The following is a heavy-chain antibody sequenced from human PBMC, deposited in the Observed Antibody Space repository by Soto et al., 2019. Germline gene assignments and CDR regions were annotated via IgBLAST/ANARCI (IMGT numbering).Heavy chain of an antibody. Sequence: EGSLRLSCAASGFSLKGYYMTWMRQTPEKGLEWISTITSSGGNAYYAASVKGRVTISRDNAHNSLYLQMSGLRAEDTALYYCATDMYNNYVNYFDRWGQGTLVSVCS. CDR3: ATDMYNNYVNYFDR. V-gene: IGHV3-11*01. J-gene: IGHJ5*02. CDR1: GFSLKGYY. D-gene: IGHD1-20*01. CDR2: ITSSGGNA.